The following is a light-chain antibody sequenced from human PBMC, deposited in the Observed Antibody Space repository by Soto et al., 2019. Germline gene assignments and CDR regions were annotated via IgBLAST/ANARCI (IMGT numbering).Light chain of an antibody. CDR3: QQYDNDAWT. Sequence: DIQMTQSPSTLSASVGDRVLIPCRASQSVSSWLAWYQQKPGKAPNLLIYKASLLKSGVPSRFSGSGAGTEFTLTISSLQPNDFATYYCQQYDNDAWTFVPGTKVEIK. CDR2: KAS. CDR1: QSVSSW. J-gene: IGKJ1*01. V-gene: IGKV1-5*03.